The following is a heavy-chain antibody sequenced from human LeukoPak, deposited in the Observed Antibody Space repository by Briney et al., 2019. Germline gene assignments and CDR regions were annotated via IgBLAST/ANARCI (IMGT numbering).Heavy chain of an antibody. CDR2: IYYSGST. D-gene: IGHD6-13*01. J-gene: IGHJ2*01. CDR1: GGSVSSGSYY. CDR3: ARGEPHIARPGAPPFDL. V-gene: IGHV4-61*01. Sequence: SETLSLTCTVSGGSVSSGSYYWSWIRQPPGKGLEWIGYIYYSGSTNYNPSLKSRVTISVDTSKNQFSLKLTSVTAADTAVYYCARGEPHIARPGAPPFDLWGRGTLVTVSS.